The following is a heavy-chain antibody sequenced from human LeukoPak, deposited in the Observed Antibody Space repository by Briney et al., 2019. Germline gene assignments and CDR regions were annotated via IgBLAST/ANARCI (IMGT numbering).Heavy chain of an antibody. CDR3: APMLFHYYYMDV. CDR2: ISSSGSTI. V-gene: IGHV3-48*03. J-gene: IGHJ6*03. CDR1: GFTFSSYE. Sequence: PGGSLRLSCAASGFTFSSYEMNCVRQAPGKGLEWVSYISSSGSTIYYADSVKGRFTISRDNAKNSLYLQMNSLRAEDTAVYYCAPMLFHYYYMDVWGKGTTVTVSS. D-gene: IGHD2-21*01.